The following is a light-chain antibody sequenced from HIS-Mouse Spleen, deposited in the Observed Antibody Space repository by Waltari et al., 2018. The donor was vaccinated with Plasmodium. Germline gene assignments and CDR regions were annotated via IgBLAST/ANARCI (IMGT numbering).Light chain of an antibody. CDR1: SSDVGGHNY. Sequence: QSALTQPPSASGSPGQSVTISCTGTSSDVGGHNYVSWYQQHPGKAPKLLIYEVSKRPSGVLDWVSVSSSGNKASLPVACLQAQDEADYYGCSYAGSNKLVFGGGTKLTVL. CDR3: CSYAGSNKLV. V-gene: IGLV2-8*01. CDR2: EVS. J-gene: IGLJ2*01.